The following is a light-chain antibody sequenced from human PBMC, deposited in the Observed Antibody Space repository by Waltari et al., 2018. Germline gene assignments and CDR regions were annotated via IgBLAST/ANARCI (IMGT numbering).Light chain of an antibody. CDR2: GAS. V-gene: IGKV3-15*01. CDR3: QQYNNWPPWT. J-gene: IGKJ2*02. CDR1: QSVSSN. Sequence: EIVMTQSPATLSVSPGERATISCRARQSVSSNLAWYQQKPGQAPRLLIYGASTRATGIPARFSGSGSGTEFTLTISSMQSEDFAVYYCQQYNNWPPWTFGQGTKLEIK.